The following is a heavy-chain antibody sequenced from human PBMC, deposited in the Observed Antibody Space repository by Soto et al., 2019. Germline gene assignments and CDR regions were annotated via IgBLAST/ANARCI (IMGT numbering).Heavy chain of an antibody. CDR3: ARDIGGLWFGVRWAFDI. D-gene: IGHD3-10*01. V-gene: IGHV4-59*01. CDR1: GGSISSYY. J-gene: IGHJ3*02. CDR2: IYYSGST. Sequence: PSETLSLTCTVSGGSISSYYWSWIRQPPGKGLEWIGYIYYSGSTNYNPSLKSRVTISVDTSKNQFSLKLSSVTAADTAVYYCARDIGGLWFGVRWAFDIWGQGTMVTVSS.